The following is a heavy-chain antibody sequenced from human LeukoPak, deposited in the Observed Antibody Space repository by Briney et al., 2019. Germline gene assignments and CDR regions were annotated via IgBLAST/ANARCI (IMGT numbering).Heavy chain of an antibody. V-gene: IGHV4-30-4*08. CDR3: ARDPAPDAFDI. J-gene: IGHJ3*02. Sequence: SSQTLSLTCTVSGGSISSGDYYWSWIRQPPGKGLEWIGYIYYSGSTYYNPSLKSRVTMSADTSKNHFSLKLSSVTAADTAVYYCARDPAPDAFDIWGQGTMVTVSS. CDR1: GGSISSGDYY. CDR2: IYYSGST.